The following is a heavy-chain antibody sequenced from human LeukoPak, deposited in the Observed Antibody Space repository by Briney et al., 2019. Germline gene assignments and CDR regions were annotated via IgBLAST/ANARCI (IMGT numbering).Heavy chain of an antibody. D-gene: IGHD3-9*01. Sequence: GGSLRLSCAASGFTSSSYEMNWVRQAPGKGLEWVSYISSSGSTIYYADSVKGRFTISRDNAKNSLYLQMNSLRAEDTAVYYCARAYDILTGYYIVPAFDYWGQGTLVTVSS. CDR2: ISSSGSTI. V-gene: IGHV3-48*03. CDR3: ARAYDILTGYYIVPAFDY. CDR1: GFTSSSYE. J-gene: IGHJ4*02.